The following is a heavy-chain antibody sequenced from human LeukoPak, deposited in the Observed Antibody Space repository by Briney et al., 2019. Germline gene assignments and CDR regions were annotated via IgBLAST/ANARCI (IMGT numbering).Heavy chain of an antibody. CDR3: AREKVPSKGDSSSWYRRRALGNWFDP. Sequence: PGGSLRLSCAASGFTFSDYYMSWIRQAPGKGLEWVSYISSSGSTIYYADSVKGRFTISRDNAKNSLYLQMNSLRAEDTAVYYCAREKVPSKGDSSSWYRRRALGNWFDPWGQGTLVTVSS. D-gene: IGHD6-13*01. V-gene: IGHV3-11*04. CDR2: ISSSGSTI. J-gene: IGHJ5*02. CDR1: GFTFSDYY.